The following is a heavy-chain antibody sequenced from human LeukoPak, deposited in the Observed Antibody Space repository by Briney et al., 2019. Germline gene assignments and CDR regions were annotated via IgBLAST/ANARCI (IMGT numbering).Heavy chain of an antibody. CDR2: IKQDGSEK. Sequence: GGSPRLSCAASGFTFSNYWMSWVRQAPGKGLEWVANIKQDGSEKENVDSVKGRFTISRDNAKNSLYLQMNSLRAEDTAVYYCAKGLVGGWLNLDFWGQGTRVTVSS. J-gene: IGHJ4*02. CDR3: AKGLVGGWLNLDF. CDR1: GFTFSNYW. D-gene: IGHD6-19*01. V-gene: IGHV3-7*01.